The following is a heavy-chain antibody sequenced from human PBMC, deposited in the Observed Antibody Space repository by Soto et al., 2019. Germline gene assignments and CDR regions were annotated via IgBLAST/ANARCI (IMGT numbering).Heavy chain of an antibody. V-gene: IGHV3-30*16. CDR2: ISFDGNII. CDR1: EFSFSSYS. J-gene: IGHJ4*02. Sequence: PGGSLRLSCAASEFSFSSYSIHWIRQAPCKGLEWVAVISFDGNIIQYADSVKGRFIISRDNSKNTLYLQMNSLRGEDTAVYYCARNFDTIKYYFDYWGQRTLVAVCS. CDR3: ARNFDTIKYYFDY. D-gene: IGHD3-9*01.